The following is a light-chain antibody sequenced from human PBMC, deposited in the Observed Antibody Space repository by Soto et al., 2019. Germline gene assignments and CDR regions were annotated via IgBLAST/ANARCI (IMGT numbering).Light chain of an antibody. CDR1: QTIFYSSNNKNY. CDR2: WAS. CDR3: QQYYTGPTWT. V-gene: IGKV4-1*01. J-gene: IGKJ1*01. Sequence: DIVMTQSPESLAVSLGERATINCKSSQTIFYSSNNKNYLAWYQQKPGQPPKLLIYWASTRESGVPARFSGSGSGTDFTLTISSLQAEDVAVYYCQQYYTGPTWTFGQGTKVEIK.